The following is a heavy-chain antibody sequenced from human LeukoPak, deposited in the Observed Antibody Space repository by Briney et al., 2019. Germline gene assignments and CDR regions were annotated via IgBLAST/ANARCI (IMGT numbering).Heavy chain of an antibody. CDR1: GYTFTSYG. CDR3: ARTGVSGTLLFFHYFDP. J-gene: IGHJ5*02. D-gene: IGHD6-19*01. V-gene: IGHV1-18*01. CDR2: TSTYNGNT. Sequence: ASVMVSCKASGYTFTSYGISWVRQAPGQGLEGMGWTSTYNGNTYYTQKFQGRVIMTTDTSTRTVYLELRSLRSDDTAVYYCARTGVSGTLLFFHYFDPWGQGTLVTVSS.